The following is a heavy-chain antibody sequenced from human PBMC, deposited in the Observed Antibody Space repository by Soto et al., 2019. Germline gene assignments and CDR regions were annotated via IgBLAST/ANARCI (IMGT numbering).Heavy chain of an antibody. V-gene: IGHV3-23*01. Sequence: GGSLRLSCRASGFIFSDYIMNWVRQAPGKGLEWVSGISGSGGDTFYADFVTGRFTISRDNSKSTVYLQMSSLRADDTAIYYSAKDGYGKGDYWGQGTQVTVSS. J-gene: IGHJ4*02. CDR1: GFIFSDYI. CDR3: AKDGYGKGDY. D-gene: IGHD5-18*01. CDR2: ISGSGGDT.